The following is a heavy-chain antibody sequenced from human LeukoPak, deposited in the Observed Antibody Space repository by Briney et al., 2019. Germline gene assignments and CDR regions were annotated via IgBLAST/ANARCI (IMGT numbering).Heavy chain of an antibody. CDR3: ARDAGKTPYYYDSSGSYYYYYMDV. CDR2: IRAYNGNS. J-gene: IGHJ6*03. CDR1: GYTFTSYG. V-gene: IGHV1-18*01. Sequence: GASVKVSCKASGYTFTSYGISWVRQAPGQGLEWMGWIRAYNGNSNYAQKLQGRVTMTTDTSTSTGYMELRSLRSDDTAVYYCARDAGKTPYYYDSSGSYYYYYMDVWGKGTTVSVSS. D-gene: IGHD3-22*01.